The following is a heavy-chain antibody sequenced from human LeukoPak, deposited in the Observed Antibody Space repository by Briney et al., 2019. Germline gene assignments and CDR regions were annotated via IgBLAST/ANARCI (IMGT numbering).Heavy chain of an antibody. Sequence: GASVKVSCTASGYLFTRYDINWVRQATGPGLEWMGWVDPNNGNTGLAQKFQGRVTMSRDTSISTAYMELRSLRSEDTAVYYCVRESTIEVAGSDAFDIWGQGTKVIVSS. CDR1: GYLFTRYD. D-gene: IGHD6-19*01. CDR3: VRESTIEVAGSDAFDI. V-gene: IGHV1-8*02. CDR2: VDPNNGNT. J-gene: IGHJ3*02.